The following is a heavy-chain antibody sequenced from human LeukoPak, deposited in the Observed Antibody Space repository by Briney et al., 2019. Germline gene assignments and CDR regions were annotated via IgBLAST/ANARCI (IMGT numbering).Heavy chain of an antibody. V-gene: IGHV3-30*03. Sequence: GRSLRLSCAASGFTFSTYGMHWVRQAPGKGLEWVAVISYDGSNKYYADSVKGRFTISRDNSKNMLYLQMNSLRAEDTAVYYCARDRALIAVADYFDYWGQGTLVTVSS. CDR2: ISYDGSNK. D-gene: IGHD6-19*01. J-gene: IGHJ4*02. CDR3: ARDRALIAVADYFDY. CDR1: GFTFSTYG.